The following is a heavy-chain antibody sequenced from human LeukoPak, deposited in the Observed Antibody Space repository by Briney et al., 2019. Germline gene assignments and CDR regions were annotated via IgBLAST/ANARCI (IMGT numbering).Heavy chain of an antibody. CDR2: IKQDGSEK. CDR3: ARGAFDP. V-gene: IGHV3-7*01. Sequence: GGSLRLSCVASGFTFTGHWMSWVRQAPGKGLEWVANIKQDGSEKYYVDSVKGRFTISRDNAKSSVYLQMNSLRAEDTAVYYCARGAFDPWGQGTLVSVSS. CDR1: GFTFTGHW. J-gene: IGHJ5*02.